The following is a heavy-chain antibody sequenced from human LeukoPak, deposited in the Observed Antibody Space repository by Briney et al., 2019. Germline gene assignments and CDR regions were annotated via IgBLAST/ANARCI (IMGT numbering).Heavy chain of an antibody. Sequence: GGSLRLSCAASGFTFSSYSMNWVRQAPGKGLEWVSSISSSSSYIYCADSVKGRFTISRDNAKNSLYLQMNSLRAEDTAVYYCARVPQQDIVVVPAAPVGYWGQGTLVTVSS. J-gene: IGHJ4*02. V-gene: IGHV3-21*01. D-gene: IGHD2-2*01. CDR2: ISSSSSYI. CDR1: GFTFSSYS. CDR3: ARVPQQDIVVVPAAPVGY.